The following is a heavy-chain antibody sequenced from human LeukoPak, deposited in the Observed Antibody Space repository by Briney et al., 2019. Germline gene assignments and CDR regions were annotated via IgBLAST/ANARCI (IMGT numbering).Heavy chain of an antibody. Sequence: GGSLRLSCAASGFTFSSYAMNWVRQAPGKGLEWVAMISPDGSTTFYTDSMKGRLTISRDNSNNTLYLQMNSLRLEDTALYYCATEGEEWTNFDYWGQGTLVTVSS. CDR2: ISPDGSTT. J-gene: IGHJ4*02. CDR1: GFTFSSYA. CDR3: ATEGEEWTNFDY. D-gene: IGHD3-3*01. V-gene: IGHV3-30*04.